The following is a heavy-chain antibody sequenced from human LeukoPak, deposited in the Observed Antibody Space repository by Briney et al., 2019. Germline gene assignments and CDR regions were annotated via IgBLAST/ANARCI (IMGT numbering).Heavy chain of an antibody. J-gene: IGHJ4*02. D-gene: IGHD2-2*01. CDR3: ARGSTSDWPLDH. CDR1: GYTFSDYA. V-gene: IGHV1-3*01. Sequence: ASVTVSCTASGYTFSDYAVHWVRQAPGHRVEWMGWTDAGNGDTRYSQKFQGRVTITRDTSASTAYIELRSLRSEDTAMYYCARGSTSDWPLDHWGQETLVTISS. CDR2: TDAGNGDT.